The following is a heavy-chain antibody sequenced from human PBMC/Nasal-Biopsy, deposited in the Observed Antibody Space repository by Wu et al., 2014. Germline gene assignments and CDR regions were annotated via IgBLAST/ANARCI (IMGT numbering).Heavy chain of an antibody. CDR1: GFMFSNYS. CDR2: ISSSGDYV. CDR3: ARGDDFWSGYWSFDF. J-gene: IGHJ4*02. Sequence: LRLSCAASGFMFSNYSMNWVRQAPGKGLEWVSSISSSGDYVYYTDSVKGRFTISRDNSKISLYLQMNSLRAEDTAVYYCARGDDFWSGYWSFDFWGQGTLVTVSS. D-gene: IGHD3-3*01. V-gene: IGHV3-21*06.